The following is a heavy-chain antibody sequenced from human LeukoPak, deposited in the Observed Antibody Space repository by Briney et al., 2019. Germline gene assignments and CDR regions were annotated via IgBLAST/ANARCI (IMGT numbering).Heavy chain of an antibody. V-gene: IGHV1-69*13. CDR1: GGTFSSYA. Sequence: SVKVSCKASGGTFSSYAISWVRQAPGQGLEWMGGIIPIFGTANYAQKFQGRVTITADESTSTAYMELSSLRSEDTAVYYCARGGMVQGVYYYYYMDVWGKGTTVTVSS. CDR3: ARGGMVQGVYYYYYMDV. D-gene: IGHD3-10*01. CDR2: IIPIFGTA. J-gene: IGHJ6*03.